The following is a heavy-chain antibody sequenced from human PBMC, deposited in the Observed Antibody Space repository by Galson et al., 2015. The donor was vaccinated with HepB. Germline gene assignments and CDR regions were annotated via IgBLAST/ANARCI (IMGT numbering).Heavy chain of an antibody. D-gene: IGHD2-2*02. Sequence: SLRLSCAASGFTFSSYWMSWVRQAPGKGLEWVANIKQDGSEKYYVDSVKGRFTISRDNAKNSLYLQMNSLRVEGTAVYYCARGYCSSTSCYTRGFDYYYYYMDVWGKGTTVTVSS. CDR2: IKQDGSEK. V-gene: IGHV3-7*04. CDR3: ARGYCSSTSCYTRGFDYYYYYMDV. CDR1: GFTFSSYW. J-gene: IGHJ6*03.